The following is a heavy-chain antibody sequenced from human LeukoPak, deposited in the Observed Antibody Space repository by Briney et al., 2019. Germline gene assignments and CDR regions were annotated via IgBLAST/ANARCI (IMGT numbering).Heavy chain of an antibody. J-gene: IGHJ4*02. V-gene: IGHV3-49*04. CDR3: TTDYGGPKY. CDR2: IRSKAHGGTI. CDR1: GLTFGDYG. Sequence: PGGSLRLSCITSGLTFGDYGMSWVRQAPGKGLEWVSLIRSKAHGGTIEDAASVKGRFTISRDDSSSTVYLQMDSLKTDDTAIYYCTTDYGGPKYWGQGTLVTVSS. D-gene: IGHD4-23*01.